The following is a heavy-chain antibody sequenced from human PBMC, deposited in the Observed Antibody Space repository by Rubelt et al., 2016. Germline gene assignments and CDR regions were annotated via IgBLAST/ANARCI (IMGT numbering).Heavy chain of an antibody. CDR2: IRSKAYGGTT. V-gene: IGHV3-49*02. D-gene: IGHD3-22*01. J-gene: IGHJ4*02. Sequence: GLEWVGFIRSKAYGGTTEYAASVKGRFTISRDDSKSFAYLQMNSLKTEDTAVYYCTRPNSSGYYSFDYWGQGTLVTVSS. CDR3: TRPNSSGYYSFDY.